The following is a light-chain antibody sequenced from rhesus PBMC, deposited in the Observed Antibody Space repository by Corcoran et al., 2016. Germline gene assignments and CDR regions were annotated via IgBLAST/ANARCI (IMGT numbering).Light chain of an antibody. V-gene: IGKV1-69*01. CDR2: MES. CDR3: QQHANSPYS. J-gene: IGKJ2*01. Sequence: DIQMTQSPSSLSASVGDRVTITCRASQGISNWLAWYQQKPGKAPKLRISMESNLETGVPSRFSGSGSGTDFTLTISRLQPEDIATYYCQQHANSPYSFGQGTKVEIK. CDR1: QGISNW.